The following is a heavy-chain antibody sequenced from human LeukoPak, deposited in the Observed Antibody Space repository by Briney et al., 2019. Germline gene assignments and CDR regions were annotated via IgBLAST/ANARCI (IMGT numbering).Heavy chain of an antibody. CDR2: ITASSRTI. Sequence: GGSLRLSCAASAFTFITSNMNWVRQAPGKGLEWIAHITASSRTIEYADSVKGRFTISRDNAKNSLYLQMNSLRAEDTAVYYCARDHCGGDCYQPYYYYYYGMDVWGQGTTVTVSS. J-gene: IGHJ6*02. D-gene: IGHD2-21*02. CDR3: ARDHCGGDCYQPYYYYYYGMDV. V-gene: IGHV3-48*04. CDR1: AFTFITSN.